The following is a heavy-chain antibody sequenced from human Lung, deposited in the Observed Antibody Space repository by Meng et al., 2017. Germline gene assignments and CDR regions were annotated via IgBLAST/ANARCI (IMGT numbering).Heavy chain of an antibody. D-gene: IGHD4-11*01. Sequence: GQLEQWGHVLLKPSQTLSLTCVVSVGSFSDYYWSWIRQPPGKGLEWIGEINHSGSTNYNPSLESRATISVDTSQNNLSLKLSSVTAADSAVYYCARGPTTMAHDFDYWGQGTLVTVSS. J-gene: IGHJ4*02. CDR2: INHSGST. CDR3: ARGPTTMAHDFDY. CDR1: VGSFSDYY. V-gene: IGHV4-34*01.